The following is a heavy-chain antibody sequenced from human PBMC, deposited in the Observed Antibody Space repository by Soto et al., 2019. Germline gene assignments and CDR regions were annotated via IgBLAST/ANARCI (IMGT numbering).Heavy chain of an antibody. CDR3: AKGEPNCSSHHYYHHYGMDV. CDR2: ISDDACNK. Sequence: QVQLVESGGGVVQPGRSLTLSCAASGFTFRTYGMHWVRQGPGEGLAWVAVISDDACNKYYADSVKGRFTISRDNSKNTLYLQVNSLRVEDTSVYYCAKGEPNCSSHHYYHHYGMDVWGQGTTVTVSS. V-gene: IGHV3-30*18. J-gene: IGHJ6*02. D-gene: IGHD2-15*01. CDR1: GFTFRTYG.